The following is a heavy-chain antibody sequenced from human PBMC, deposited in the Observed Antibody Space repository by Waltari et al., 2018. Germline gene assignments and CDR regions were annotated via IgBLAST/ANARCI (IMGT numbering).Heavy chain of an antibody. CDR3: ARDIAFGGVIVMNEAFDF. D-gene: IGHD3-16*02. CDR2: ISSTGSNT. CDR1: VFTFSRYG. Sequence: QLYLVESGGGVVQHGRSLRLSCAASVFTFSRYGMPWVRQPPGKGLQWVAVISSTGSNTYYADSVRGRFTISRDNSKNILYLQMNSLRAEDTAVYYCARDIAFGGVIVMNEAFDFRGRGTTVTVSP. V-gene: IGHV3-33*01. J-gene: IGHJ3*01.